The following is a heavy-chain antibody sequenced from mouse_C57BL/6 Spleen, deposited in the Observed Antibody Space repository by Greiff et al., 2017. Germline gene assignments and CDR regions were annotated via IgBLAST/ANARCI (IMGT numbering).Heavy chain of an antibody. CDR1: GYTFTDYE. CDR2: IDPETGGT. D-gene: IGHD2-2*01. V-gene: IGHV1-15*01. CDR3: TRTVTTGAMYY. J-gene: IGHJ4*01. Sequence: QVQLQQSGAELVRPGASVTLSCKASGYTFTDYEMHWVKQTPVHGLEWIGAIDPETGGTAYNQKFKGKAILTADKSSSPAYMELRSLTSEDSAVYYCTRTVTTGAMYYWGQGTSVTVSS.